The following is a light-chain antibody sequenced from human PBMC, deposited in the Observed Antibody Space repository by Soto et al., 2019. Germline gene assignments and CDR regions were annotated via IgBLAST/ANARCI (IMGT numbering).Light chain of an antibody. V-gene: IGKV3-11*01. J-gene: IGKJ1*01. CDR2: DAS. CDR3: QQRSNWPPT. Sequence: EIMLTQSPDTLSLSPGNRATLSCRASQSVSTYLGWYQQKPGQPPRLLIYDASNRATGIPARFSGSGSGTDFTLTISSLEPEDFAVYYCQQRSNWPPTFGQGNKVEIK. CDR1: QSVSTY.